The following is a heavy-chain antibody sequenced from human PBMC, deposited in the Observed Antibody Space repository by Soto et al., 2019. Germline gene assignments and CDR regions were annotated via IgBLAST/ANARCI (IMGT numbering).Heavy chain of an antibody. CDR1: GGSISSGGYY. CDR3: ARGGRRSPGMDV. CDR2: IYYSGST. J-gene: IGHJ6*02. Sequence: QVQLQESGPGLVKPSQTLSLTCTVSGGSISSGGYYWSWIRQHPGKGLEWIGYIYYSGSTYYNPSLKRRVTLSVETSKNQFSRQLSSVPAADTAVYYCARGGRRSPGMDVWGQGTTVTVSS. V-gene: IGHV4-31*03.